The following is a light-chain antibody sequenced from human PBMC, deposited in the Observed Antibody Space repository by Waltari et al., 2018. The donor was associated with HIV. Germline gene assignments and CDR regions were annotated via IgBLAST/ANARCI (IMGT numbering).Light chain of an antibody. Sequence: QTVLPQPHSASVTPGRGVTISCVAHNSNIGSDCQYWYQQLPGTAPKVLIYRNKQRPSGVPDRFSGSKSGASASLTISGLRSADEAVYFCATRDGSLKVFGGGTKLTVL. J-gene: IGLJ3*02. CDR1: NSNIGSDC. CDR2: RNK. CDR3: ATRDGSLKV. V-gene: IGLV1-47*01.